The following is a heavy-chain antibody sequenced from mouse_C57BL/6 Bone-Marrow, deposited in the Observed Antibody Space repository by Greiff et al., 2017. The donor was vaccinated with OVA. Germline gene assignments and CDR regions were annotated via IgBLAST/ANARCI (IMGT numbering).Heavy chain of an antibody. D-gene: IGHD1-1*01. CDR3: ARIGYYYGSSPAWFAY. V-gene: IGHV8-8*01. Sequence: QVTLKESGPGILQPSQTLSLTCSFSGFSLSTFGMGVGWIRQPSGKGLEWLAHIWWDDDKYYNPALKSRLTISKDTSKNQVFLKIAKVDTADTATYYCARIGYYYGSSPAWFAYWGQGTLVTVSA. J-gene: IGHJ3*01. CDR1: GFSLSTFGMG. CDR2: IWWDDDK.